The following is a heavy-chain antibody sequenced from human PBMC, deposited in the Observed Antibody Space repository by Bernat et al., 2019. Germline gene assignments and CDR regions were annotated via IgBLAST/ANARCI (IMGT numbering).Heavy chain of an antibody. CDR2: IYYSGSA. CDR1: GASITNYY. Sequence: QVQLQVSGPGLVKPSETLSLTCTVSGASITNYYWCWIRQPPGKGLEGIGYIYYSGSANYNPSLKSRVTISVDPSKNHFSLKLSSVTAADTAVYFCARHGGISGSPVLVAFDIWGQGTMVTGTS. J-gene: IGHJ3*02. V-gene: IGHV4-59*08. CDR3: ARHGGISGSPVLVAFDI. D-gene: IGHD1-26*01.